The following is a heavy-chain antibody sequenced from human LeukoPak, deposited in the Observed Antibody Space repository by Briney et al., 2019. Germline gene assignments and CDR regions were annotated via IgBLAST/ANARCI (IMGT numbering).Heavy chain of an antibody. Sequence: GESLRISCKGSGYRFTSYWISWVRQMPRKGLEWMGRIDPSDSYTNYSPTFQGHVTISADKSISTAYLQWSSLKASDTAMYYCARRGYGDYTNGFDYWGQGTLVTVSS. CDR2: IDPSDSYT. J-gene: IGHJ4*02. CDR3: ARRGYGDYTNGFDY. CDR1: GYRFTSYW. D-gene: IGHD4-17*01. V-gene: IGHV5-10-1*01.